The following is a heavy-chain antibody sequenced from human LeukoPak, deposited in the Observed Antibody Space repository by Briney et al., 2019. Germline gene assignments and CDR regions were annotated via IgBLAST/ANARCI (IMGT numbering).Heavy chain of an antibody. J-gene: IGHJ2*01. D-gene: IGHD5-24*01. V-gene: IGHV3-23*01. Sequence: GGSLRLSCAASGFTFRSYSMNWVRQAPGKGLQWVSGISGSGISTYYADSVRGRFTISRDNSKNTLYLQMNSLRAEDTAVYYCAKGVDGYNAAYFDLWGRGTLVTVSS. CDR3: AKGVDGYNAAYFDL. CDR1: GFTFRSYS. CDR2: ISGSGIST.